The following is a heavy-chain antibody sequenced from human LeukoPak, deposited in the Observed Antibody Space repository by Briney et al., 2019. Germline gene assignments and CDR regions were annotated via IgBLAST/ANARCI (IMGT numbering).Heavy chain of an antibody. J-gene: IGHJ4*02. CDR1: GYTFTSYG. V-gene: IGHV1-18*01. CDR3: ARDSFSSGWYGY. Sequence: ASVKVSCKASGYTFTSYGISWVRQAPGQGLEWMGWIGAYNGNTNYAQKLQGRVTMTTDTSTSTAYMELRSLRSDDTAAYYCARDSFSSGWYGYWGQGTLVTVSS. CDR2: IGAYNGNT. D-gene: IGHD6-19*01.